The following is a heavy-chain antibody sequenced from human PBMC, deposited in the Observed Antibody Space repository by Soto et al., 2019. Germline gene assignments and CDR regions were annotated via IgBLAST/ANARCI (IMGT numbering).Heavy chain of an antibody. J-gene: IGHJ3*01. D-gene: IGHD2-2*01. CDR3: AHAYGGTSWPNDAFDV. Sequence: QITLKESGPTLVKPTQTLTLTCTFSGFSLSANGVGVAWIHQPPGQALEWLALIYWDDDKRYRTSLRSRLTITKDTSKNQVVLTMTNMDPVDTGTYYCAHAYGGTSWPNDAFDVWGQGTVVTVSS. CDR1: GFSLSANGVG. CDR2: IYWDDDK. V-gene: IGHV2-5*02.